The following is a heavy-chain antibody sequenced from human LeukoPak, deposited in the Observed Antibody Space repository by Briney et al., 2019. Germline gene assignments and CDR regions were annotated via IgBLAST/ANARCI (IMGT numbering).Heavy chain of an antibody. J-gene: IGHJ4*02. CDR3: ARDGVFSGAYALGY. D-gene: IGHD3-16*01. CDR1: GYTFINYN. Sequence: GASVKVSCKASGYTFINYNINWVRQAPGQGLEWMGWISTYNGDTNSAQRLQGRVTMTTDTSTSTAYIELRSLRSDDTAVYYCARDGVFSGAYALGYWGQGTLVTVSS. V-gene: IGHV1-18*01. CDR2: ISTYNGDT.